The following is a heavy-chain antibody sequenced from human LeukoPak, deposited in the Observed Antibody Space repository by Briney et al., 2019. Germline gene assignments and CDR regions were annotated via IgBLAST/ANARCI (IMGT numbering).Heavy chain of an antibody. CDR2: IYYSGST. J-gene: IGHJ4*02. V-gene: IGHV4-59*01. D-gene: IGHD1-26*01. Sequence: SETLSLTCTVSGVSISSYYWSWNRQPPGKGLEWIGYIYYSGSTSYNPSLKSRVTISVDTSKNQFSLKLSSVTAADTAVYYCARGGSYYAFWGQGTLVTVSS. CDR1: GVSISSYY. CDR3: ARGGSYYAF.